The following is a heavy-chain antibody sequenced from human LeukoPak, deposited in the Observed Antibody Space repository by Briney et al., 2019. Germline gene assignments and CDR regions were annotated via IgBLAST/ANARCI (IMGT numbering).Heavy chain of an antibody. J-gene: IGHJ4*02. CDR2: IYSGGTT. CDR1: GFTVSTKH. D-gene: IGHD3-10*01. Sequence: SGRSLRLSCAASGFTVSTKHMSWVRQTPGKGLEWVSVIYSGGTTYYADSVKGRVTISRDNSKNTLYLQMNSLRVEDTAVYYCARGAITMVRAWEFDYWGQGTLVTVSS. CDR3: ARGAITMVRAWEFDY. V-gene: IGHV3-66*01.